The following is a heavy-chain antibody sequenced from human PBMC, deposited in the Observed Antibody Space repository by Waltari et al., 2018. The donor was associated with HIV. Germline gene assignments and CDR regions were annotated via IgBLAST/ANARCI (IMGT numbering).Heavy chain of an antibody. CDR1: GFTFTTYA. Sequence: QVQLVESGGGVVQPGGSLRLSCAASGFTFTTYAMHWVRQAPGKGREWVAFGRYDGSNKYYADSVKGRFTISRDNSKNTLYLQMNSLRADDTAVYYCARDPSPPILYDILTGYYFDYWGQGTLVTVSS. CDR2: GRYDGSNK. V-gene: IGHV3-30*02. J-gene: IGHJ4*02. CDR3: ARDPSPPILYDILTGYYFDY. D-gene: IGHD3-9*01.